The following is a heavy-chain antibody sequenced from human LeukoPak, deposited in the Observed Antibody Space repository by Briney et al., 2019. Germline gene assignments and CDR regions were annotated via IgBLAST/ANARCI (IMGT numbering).Heavy chain of an antibody. CDR3: AKSNGYGLVDI. J-gene: IGHJ3*02. CDR1: GGSISSYY. V-gene: IGHV4-4*07. D-gene: IGHD3-10*01. Sequence: PSETLSLTCTVSGGSISSYYWNWIRQPAGKGLEWIGRLYTSGSTNYNPSLKSRVTMSVDTSKNQFSLKLTSVTAADTAVYYCAKSNGYGLVDIWGQGTMVTVSS. CDR2: LYTSGST.